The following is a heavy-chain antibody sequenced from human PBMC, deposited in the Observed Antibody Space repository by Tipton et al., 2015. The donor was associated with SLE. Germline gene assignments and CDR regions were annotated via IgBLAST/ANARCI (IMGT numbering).Heavy chain of an antibody. J-gene: IGHJ4*02. D-gene: IGHD2-15*01. CDR3: ARDDGSHGDY. Sequence: TLSLTCAVYGGSFSGYYWSWIRQHPGKGLEWIGYIYYSGSTYYNPSLKSRVTISVDTSKNQFSLKLSSVTAADTAVYYCARDDGSHGDYWGQGTLVTVSS. CDR1: GGSFSGYY. CDR2: IYYSGST. V-gene: IGHV4-31*11.